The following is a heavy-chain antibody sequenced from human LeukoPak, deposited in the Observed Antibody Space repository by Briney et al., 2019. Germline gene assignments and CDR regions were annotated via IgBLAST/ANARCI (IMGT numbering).Heavy chain of an antibody. J-gene: IGHJ4*02. CDR3: ARDTDIVVVVAAQGLDY. D-gene: IGHD2-15*01. V-gene: IGHV1-18*01. CDR2: ISADNGNT. CDR1: GYTFTNYG. Sequence: ASVKVSCKASGYTFTNYGISWVRQAPGQGLEWIGWISADNGNTKYAQKFQGRVTMTTDTSTSTAYMELRSLRSDDTAVYYCARDTDIVVVVAAQGLDYWGQGTLVTVSS.